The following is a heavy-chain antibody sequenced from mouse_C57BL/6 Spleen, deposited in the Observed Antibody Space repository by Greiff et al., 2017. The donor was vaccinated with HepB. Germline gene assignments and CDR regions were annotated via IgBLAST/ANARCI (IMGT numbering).Heavy chain of an antibody. CDR2: ISDGGSYT. CDR1: GFTFSSYA. J-gene: IGHJ3*01. CDR3: ARDNPGWFAY. Sequence: EVKLEESGGGLVKPGGSLKLSCAASGFTFSSYAMSWVRQTPEKRLEWVATISDGGSYTYYPDNVKGRFTISRDNAKNNLYLQMSHLKSEDTAMYYCARDNPGWFAYWGQGTLVTVSA. V-gene: IGHV5-4*01.